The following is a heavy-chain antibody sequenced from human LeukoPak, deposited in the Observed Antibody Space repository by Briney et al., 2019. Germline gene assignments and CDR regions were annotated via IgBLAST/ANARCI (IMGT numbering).Heavy chain of an antibody. J-gene: IGHJ4*02. CDR3: AARPPIIVAGPFDD. V-gene: IGHV3-23*01. Sequence: GGSLRLSCAASGFTFSTYAMGWVRQAPGKGLEWVSTISGSGTSTYYADSLKGRFTISRDNSKNTLYLQMNSLRAEDTAVYYCAARPPIIVAGPFDDWGQGTMAIVSS. CDR1: GFTFSTYA. D-gene: IGHD5-12*01. CDR2: ISGSGTST.